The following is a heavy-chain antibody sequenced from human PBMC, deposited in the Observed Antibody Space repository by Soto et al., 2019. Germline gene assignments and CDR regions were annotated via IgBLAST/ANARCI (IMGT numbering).Heavy chain of an antibody. CDR2: ISSSSTI. J-gene: IGHJ3*02. CDR1: GFTFSRYS. CDR3: GGDSSGYFYPDVFDI. Sequence: GGSLRLSCAASGFTFSRYSMNWVRQAPGKGLEWVSYISSSSTIYYADSVKARFTISRDNAKNSLYLQMNSLRDEDTAVYYCGGDSSGYFYPDVFDIWGQGTMVT. V-gene: IGHV3-48*02. D-gene: IGHD3-22*01.